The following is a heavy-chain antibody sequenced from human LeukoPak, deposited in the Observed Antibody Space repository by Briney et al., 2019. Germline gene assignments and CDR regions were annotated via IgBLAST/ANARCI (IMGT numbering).Heavy chain of an antibody. V-gene: IGHV3-30*03. Sequence: GGSLRLSCAASGFTFSSYGMHWVRQALGKGLEWVAVISYDGSNKYYADSVKGRFTISRDNSKNTLDLQMNSLRVEDTAVYYCAREGLIAGSTVGGFDIWGQGTMVTVSS. J-gene: IGHJ3*02. CDR1: GFTFSSYG. CDR3: AREGLIAGSTVGGFDI. CDR2: ISYDGSNK. D-gene: IGHD6-13*01.